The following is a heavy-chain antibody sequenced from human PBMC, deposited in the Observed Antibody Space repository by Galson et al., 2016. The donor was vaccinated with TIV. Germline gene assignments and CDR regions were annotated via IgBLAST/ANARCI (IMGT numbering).Heavy chain of an antibody. V-gene: IGHV4-59*01. CDR1: GASIGSNY. CDR3: ARVRLRGWRSYGMDV. J-gene: IGHJ6*02. D-gene: IGHD3-10*01. CDR2: IHYSGST. Sequence: ETLSLTCTVSGASIGSNYWSWIRQPPGKGLEWIGQIHYSGSTNYNPSLRSRLTISVDTSTTKFSMKLTSVTPADTAVYYCARVRLRGWRSYGMDVWGQGTTVTVSS.